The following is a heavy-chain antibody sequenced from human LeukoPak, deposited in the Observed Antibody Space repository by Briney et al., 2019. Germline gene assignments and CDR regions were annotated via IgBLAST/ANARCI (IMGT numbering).Heavy chain of an antibody. D-gene: IGHD4-4*01. V-gene: IGHV4-59*12. CDR3: ARGSSQLLTTVTTPGFDY. Sequence: PSETLSLTCTVSGGSISSYYWSWIRQPPGKGLEWIGYIYYSGSTNYNPSLKSRVTISVDTSKNQFSLKLSSVTAADTAVYYCARGSSQLLTTVTTPGFDYWGQGTLVTVSS. J-gene: IGHJ4*02. CDR2: IYYSGST. CDR1: GGSISSYY.